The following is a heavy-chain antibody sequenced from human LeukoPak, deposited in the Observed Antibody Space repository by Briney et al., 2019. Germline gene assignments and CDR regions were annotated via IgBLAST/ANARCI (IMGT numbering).Heavy chain of an antibody. V-gene: IGHV4-59*08. CDR1: GGSISSYY. Sequence: SETLSLTCTVSGGSISSYYWSWIRQPPGKGLEWIGYIYYSGSTNYNPSLKSRVTISVDTSKNQFSLKLSSVTAADTAVYYCARSGEMATMKDWGQGTLVTVSS. D-gene: IGHD5-24*01. CDR3: ARSGEMATMKD. CDR2: IYYSGST. J-gene: IGHJ4*02.